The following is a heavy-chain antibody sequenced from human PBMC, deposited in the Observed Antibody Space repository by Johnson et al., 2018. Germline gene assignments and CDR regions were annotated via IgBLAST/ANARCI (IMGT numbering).Heavy chain of an antibody. D-gene: IGHD3-10*01. CDR3: ARDRVFYYYFNAFDI. J-gene: IGHJ3*02. V-gene: IGHV3-74*02. CDR1: GFTFSTYW. CDR2: INSDGSST. Sequence: EVQLVESGGGLVKPGGSLRLSCAASGFTFSTYWMHWVRQAPGKGLVWVSRINSDGSSTNYADSVKGRVTISRDNAKNTLFLQMNSLRAEETAVYYCARDRVFYYYFNAFDIWGQGTMGTVSS.